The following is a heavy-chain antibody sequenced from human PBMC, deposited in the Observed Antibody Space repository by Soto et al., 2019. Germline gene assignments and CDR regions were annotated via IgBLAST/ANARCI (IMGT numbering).Heavy chain of an antibody. Sequence: QVQLVESGGGVVQPGRSLRLSCAASGFTFSSYAMHWVRQAPGKGLEWVAVISYDGSNKYYADSVKGRFTISRDNSKNTLYLQMNSLRAEDMAVYYCARSSSGSYYNEFDYWGQGTLVTVSS. CDR1: GFTFSSYA. D-gene: IGHD3-10*01. J-gene: IGHJ4*02. CDR3: ARSSSGSYYNEFDY. CDR2: ISYDGSNK. V-gene: IGHV3-30-3*01.